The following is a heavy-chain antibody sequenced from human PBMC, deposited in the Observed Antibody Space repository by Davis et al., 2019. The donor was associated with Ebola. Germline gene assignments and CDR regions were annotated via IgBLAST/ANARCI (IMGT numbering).Heavy chain of an antibody. D-gene: IGHD6-13*01. J-gene: IGHJ4*02. Sequence: GGSLRLFCAASGFTFSSYAMSWVRQAPGKGLEWVSAISGSGGSTYYADSVKGRFTISRDNSKNTLYLQMNSLRAEDTAVYYCAKSRVSSWLLAYWGQGTLVTVSS. CDR3: AKSRVSSWLLAY. CDR1: GFTFSSYA. CDR2: ISGSGGST. V-gene: IGHV3-23*01.